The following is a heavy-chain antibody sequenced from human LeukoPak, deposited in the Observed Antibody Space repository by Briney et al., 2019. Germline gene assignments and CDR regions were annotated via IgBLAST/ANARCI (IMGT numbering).Heavy chain of an antibody. Sequence: GGSLRLSCAASGFTFSDYYMSWIRQAPGKGLEWVSYISSSSSYTNYADSVKGRFTISRDNAKNSLYMQINSLRAEDTAVYYCARDPYYYGMDVWGQGTTVTVSS. CDR3: ARDPYYYGMDV. V-gene: IGHV3-11*05. J-gene: IGHJ6*02. CDR1: GFTFSDYY. CDR2: ISSSSSYT.